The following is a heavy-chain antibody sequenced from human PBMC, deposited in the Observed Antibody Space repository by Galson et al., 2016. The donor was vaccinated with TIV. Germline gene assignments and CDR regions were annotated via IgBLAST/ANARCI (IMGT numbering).Heavy chain of an antibody. CDR2: ICYSGST. V-gene: IGHV4-59*01. CDR1: GGSISTYY. CDR3: ARDKSGFETVDRFYYYMDV. J-gene: IGHJ6*03. D-gene: IGHD7-27*01. Sequence: VSGGSISTYYWSWIRQSPGKGLEWIGHICYSGSTDYNPSLRSRVTISIGTSKNQFSLKLSSVTAADTAIYYCARDKSGFETVDRFYYYMDVWGKGTTVTVSS.